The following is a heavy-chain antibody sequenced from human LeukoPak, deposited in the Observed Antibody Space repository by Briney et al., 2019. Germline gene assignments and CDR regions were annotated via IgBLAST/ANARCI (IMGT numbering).Heavy chain of an antibody. CDR2: INHSGST. J-gene: IGHJ4*02. Sequence: SETLSLTCAVYGGSFSGYYWSWIRQPPGKGLEWIGEINHSGSTNYNPSLKSRVTISVDTSKNQFSLKLSSVTAADTAVYYCASKNDSSGYLDHWGQGTLVTVSS. CDR1: GGSFSGYY. D-gene: IGHD3-22*01. CDR3: ASKNDSSGYLDH. V-gene: IGHV4-34*01.